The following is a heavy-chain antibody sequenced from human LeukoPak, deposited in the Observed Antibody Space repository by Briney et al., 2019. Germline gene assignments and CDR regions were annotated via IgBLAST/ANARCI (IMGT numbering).Heavy chain of an antibody. D-gene: IGHD3-10*01. CDR3: AREDYYLAEYYYYYMDV. Sequence: SETLSLTCTVSGGSISSYYWSWIRQPAGKGLEWIGRIYTSGSANYNPSLKSRVTMSVDTSKNQFSLKLSSVTAADTAVYYCAREDYYLAEYYYYYMDVWGKGTTVTVSS. CDR1: GGSISSYY. J-gene: IGHJ6*03. CDR2: IYTSGSA. V-gene: IGHV4-4*07.